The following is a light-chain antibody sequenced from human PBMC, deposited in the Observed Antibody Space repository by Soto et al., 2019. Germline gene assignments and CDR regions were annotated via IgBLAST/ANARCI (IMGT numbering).Light chain of an antibody. V-gene: IGKV3D-7*01. CDR3: QQDYNLLWT. Sequence: GERVTLSCGASQSGSSSYLTWYQQKPGQAPRLRIYGASTRATSIPARFSGSGSGTDFTLTISSLQPEDFAVYYCQQDYNLLWTFGQGTKV. CDR1: QSGSSSY. J-gene: IGKJ1*01. CDR2: GAS.